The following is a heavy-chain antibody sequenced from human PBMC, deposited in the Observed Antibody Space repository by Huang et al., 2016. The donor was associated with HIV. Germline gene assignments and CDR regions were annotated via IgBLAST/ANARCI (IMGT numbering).Heavy chain of an antibody. CDR2: ISETGSVI. CDR1: GFSFSSCN. CDR3: ARGYSSSWLYN. D-gene: IGHD6-13*01. Sequence: EEQLVESGGGLVQPGGSLRLSCAASGFSFSSCNMNWLRQGPGKGLEWLSYISETGSVITYADSVKGRFTVSRDKAKNSLYLQMDSLRAEDTAVYYCARGYSSSWLYNWGQGTLVTVSS. J-gene: IGHJ4*02. V-gene: IGHV3-48*01.